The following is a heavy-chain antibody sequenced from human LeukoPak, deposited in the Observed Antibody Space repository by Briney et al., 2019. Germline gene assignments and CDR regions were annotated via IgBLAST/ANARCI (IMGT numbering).Heavy chain of an antibody. CDR2: IKRDGSVS. D-gene: IGHD3-10*01. V-gene: IGHV3-7*01. CDR3: ARGYTSGSYWGTGPPTNFDS. J-gene: IGHJ4*02. Sequence: GGSLRLSCAASGFTFNNYWMSWVRQAPGKGLEWVANIKRDGSVSDYVGSVRGRFFISRDNAKNSLYLQLNSLKAEDTAVYYCARGYTSGSYWGTGPPTNFDSWGQGTLVTVSS. CDR1: GFTFNNYW.